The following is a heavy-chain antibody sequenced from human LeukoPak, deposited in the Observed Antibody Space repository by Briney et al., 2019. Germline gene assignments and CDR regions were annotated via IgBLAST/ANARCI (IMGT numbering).Heavy chain of an antibody. J-gene: IGHJ6*03. V-gene: IGHV4-61*02. Sequence: SETLSLTCTVSGGSISSGSYYWSWIRQPAGKGLEWIGRIYTSGSTNYNPSLKSRVTISVDTSKNQFSLKLSSVTAADTAVYYCARVTDWVVRGVISYYYYMDVWGKGTTVTISS. CDR3: ARVTDWVVRGVISYYYYMDV. D-gene: IGHD3-10*01. CDR2: IYTSGST. CDR1: GGSISSGSYY.